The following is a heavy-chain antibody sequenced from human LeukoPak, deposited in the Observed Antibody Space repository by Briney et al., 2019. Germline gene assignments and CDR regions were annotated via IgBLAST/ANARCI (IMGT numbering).Heavy chain of an antibody. CDR2: MHPNSGSI. Sequence: ASVTVSCKPSGYTFTTYEINWVRQAAGQGLEWMGWMHPNSGSIDYAQKFQGRVTMTRDTSTNTAYMELSSLRSEDTAVYYCTRGPRNDPWGQGTLVIVSS. D-gene: IGHD1-14*01. CDR1: GYTFTTYE. V-gene: IGHV1-8*01. CDR3: TRGPRNDP. J-gene: IGHJ5*02.